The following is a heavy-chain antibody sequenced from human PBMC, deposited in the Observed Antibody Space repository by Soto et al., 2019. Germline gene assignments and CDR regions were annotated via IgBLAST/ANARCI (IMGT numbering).Heavy chain of an antibody. V-gene: IGHV3-66*01. CDR1: GFSVSINY. CDR3: AGDSTDGDFVDAFDV. CDR2: IYSGGTT. D-gene: IGHD4-17*01. Sequence: ELQLVESGGGLVQPRGSLRLSCAASGFSVSINYVNWVRQAPGKGLEWVSVIYSGGTTHYADSVKGRFTISRDTSKNTLYLQMNSLRVEDTAVYYCAGDSTDGDFVDAFDVWGQGTMVTVSS. J-gene: IGHJ3*01.